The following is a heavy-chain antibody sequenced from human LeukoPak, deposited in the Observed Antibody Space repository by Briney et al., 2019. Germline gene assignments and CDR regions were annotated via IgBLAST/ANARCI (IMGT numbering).Heavy chain of an antibody. D-gene: IGHD4-23*01. CDR2: INPNNGDT. CDR3: ARGPRHGGFDY. Sequence: ASVKVSCKVSGYPFSVYYLHWLRQAPRQGFEWMGWINPNNGDTRYAERFQGRVTMTRDTSLTTVYVDLSSLISDDTAVYYCARGPRHGGFDYWGQGSLVTVSS. CDR1: GYPFSVYY. V-gene: IGHV1-2*02. J-gene: IGHJ4*02.